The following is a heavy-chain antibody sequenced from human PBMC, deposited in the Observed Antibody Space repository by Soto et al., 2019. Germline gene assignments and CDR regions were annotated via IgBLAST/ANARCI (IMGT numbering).Heavy chain of an antibody. CDR3: AKNSGWFNT. D-gene: IGHD3-10*01. V-gene: IGHV3-23*01. CDR1: GFPFSSTD. J-gene: IGHJ5*02. Sequence: GGSLRLSCAASGFPFSSTDMTWVRQAPGKGLDWVSTGGSGGTTYYADSVKGRFTISRDNSMNTVYLQMNSLRADDTALYYCAKNSGWFNTWGQGALVTVSS. CDR2: GGSGGTT.